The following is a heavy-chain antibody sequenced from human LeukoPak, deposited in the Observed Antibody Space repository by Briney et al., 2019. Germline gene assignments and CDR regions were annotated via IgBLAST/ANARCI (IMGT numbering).Heavy chain of an antibody. CDR1: GYTFTGYG. V-gene: IGHV1-18*01. CDR3: ARDYCSGGSCRFDH. J-gene: IGHJ4*02. Sequence: ASVKDSCKASGYTFTGYGFSWVRQAPGQGLEWMGWISAYNGNTNYVQKLQGRVTMTTDTSTSTAYMELRSLRSDDTAVYYCARDYCSGGSCRFDHWGQGTLVTVSS. CDR2: ISAYNGNT. D-gene: IGHD2-15*01.